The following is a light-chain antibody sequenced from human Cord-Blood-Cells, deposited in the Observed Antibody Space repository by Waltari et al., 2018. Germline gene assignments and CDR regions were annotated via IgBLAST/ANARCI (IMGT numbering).Light chain of an antibody. CDR3: SSYTSSSTLV. V-gene: IGLV2-14*01. Sequence: QSALTQPASVSGSPGQSITISCTGTSSDVGGYNYVSWYQQHPGKAPKLMIYDVSNRPSGVSNRFSGYKSGNTASLTISGLQAEDEADYSCSSYTSSSTLVFGTGTKVTVL. J-gene: IGLJ1*01. CDR2: DVS. CDR1: SSDVGGYNY.